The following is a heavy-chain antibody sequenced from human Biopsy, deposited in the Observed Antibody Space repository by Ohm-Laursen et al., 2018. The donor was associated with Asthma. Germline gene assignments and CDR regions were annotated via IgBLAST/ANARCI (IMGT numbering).Heavy chain of an antibody. D-gene: IGHD3-3*02. CDR2: KKHDGGKK. J-gene: IGHJ1*01. CDR1: GFTFGDYW. Sequence: GSLRLSCTATGFTFGDYWMSWVRQVPGKGLEWVANKKHDGGKKNHVDSLKGRFTISRDNAKNSLYLQMNSLRAEDTAVYYCARTFHFWSPYHAEHYQLWGQGTLVTVSS. V-gene: IGHV3-7*01. CDR3: ARTFHFWSPYHAEHYQL.